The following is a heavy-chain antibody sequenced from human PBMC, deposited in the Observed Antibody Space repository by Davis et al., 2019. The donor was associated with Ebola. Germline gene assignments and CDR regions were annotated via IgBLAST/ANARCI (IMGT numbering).Heavy chain of an antibody. J-gene: IGHJ2*01. CDR3: ARQEAVAGPVYFDL. CDR2: IYPGDSET. V-gene: IGHV5-51*01. Sequence: GESLKISCKGSGYSFTRYWIGWVRQMPGKGLEFMGIIYPGDSETRYSPSFQGQVTISADKSISTAYLQWSSLKASDTAMYYCARQEAVAGPVYFDLWGRGTLVTVSS. D-gene: IGHD6-19*01. CDR1: GYSFTRYW.